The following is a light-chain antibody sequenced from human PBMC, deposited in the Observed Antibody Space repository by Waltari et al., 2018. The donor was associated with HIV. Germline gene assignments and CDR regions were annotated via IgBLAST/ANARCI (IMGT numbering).Light chain of an antibody. CDR2: WAT. J-gene: IGKJ1*01. CDR3: QQYYSPPWT. Sequence: ELTQPPGSWPLRLAPRFPFTCNPGHGILYIYNNRNYLAWYQQKPGQPPKLLIYWATIRESGVPDRFSGSESGTDFSLTINNLQAEDLAVYYCQQYYSPPWTFGQGTKV. CDR1: HGILYIYNNRNY. V-gene: IGKV4-1*01.